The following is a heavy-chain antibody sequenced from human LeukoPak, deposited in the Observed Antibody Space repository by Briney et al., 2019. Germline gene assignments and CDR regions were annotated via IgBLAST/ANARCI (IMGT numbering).Heavy chain of an antibody. CDR2: IYSGDST. J-gene: IGHJ4*02. V-gene: IGHV3-53*04. CDR3: ARCPGPTGYSLGYFDY. Sequence: GGSLRLSCAASGFTVSSNYMSWVRQAPGKGLEWVSVIYSGDSTYYADSVKGRFTISRHNSKNTLYLQMNSLRAEDTAVYYCARCPGPTGYSLGYFDYWGQGTLVTVSS. CDR1: GFTVSSNY. D-gene: IGHD3-9*01.